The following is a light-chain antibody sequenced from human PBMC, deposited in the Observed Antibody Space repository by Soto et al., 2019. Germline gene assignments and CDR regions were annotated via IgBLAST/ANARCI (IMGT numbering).Light chain of an antibody. CDR3: SSFTNSSPLGV. CDR1: SSDVGSYNY. CDR2: DVD. Sequence: QSVLTQPASVSGSPGQSITISCTGTSSDVGSYNYVSWYQHHPGKAPKLVIYDVDDRPSGVSIHFSGSKSGNTASLTISGLQAEDEADYYCSSFTNSSPLGVFGTGTKFTVL. J-gene: IGLJ1*01. V-gene: IGLV2-14*03.